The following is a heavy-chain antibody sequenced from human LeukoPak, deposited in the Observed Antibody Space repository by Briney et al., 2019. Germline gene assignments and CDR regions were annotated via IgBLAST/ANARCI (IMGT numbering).Heavy chain of an antibody. Sequence: SETLSLTCTVSGGSISSSSYYWGWIRQPPGKGLEWIGSICYSGSTYYNPSLKSRVTISVDTSKNQFSLKLSSVTAADTAVYYCAITYYDFWSGYFGAFDIWGQGTMVTVSS. D-gene: IGHD3-3*01. J-gene: IGHJ3*02. CDR1: GGSISSSSYY. CDR3: AITYYDFWSGYFGAFDI. V-gene: IGHV4-39*01. CDR2: ICYSGST.